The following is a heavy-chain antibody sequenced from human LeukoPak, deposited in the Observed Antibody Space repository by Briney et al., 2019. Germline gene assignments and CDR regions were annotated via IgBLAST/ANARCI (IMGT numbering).Heavy chain of an antibody. CDR3: ARERTTIVSGTTIGAY. J-gene: IGHJ4*02. V-gene: IGHV3-21*01. D-gene: IGHD2/OR15-2a*01. Sequence: SPGGSLRLSCAASGFTFSSYSMNWVRQAPGKGLEWVSSISSSSSYIYYADSVKGRFTISRDNAKNSLFLQMNSLTADDTALYYCARERTTIVSGTTIGAYWGQGTLVTVSS. CDR2: ISSSSSYI. CDR1: GFTFSSYS.